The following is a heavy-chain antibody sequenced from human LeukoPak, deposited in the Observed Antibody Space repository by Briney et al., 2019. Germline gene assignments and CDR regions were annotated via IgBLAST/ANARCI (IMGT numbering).Heavy chain of an antibody. J-gene: IGHJ4*02. D-gene: IGHD2-8*01. CDR1: GFTFSSHA. Sequence: TGGSLRLSCAASGFTFSSHAMNWVRQAPGKGLEWVSTISGSGDRTYNADSVKGRFTISRDNSKNTLYLQMNSLRAEDTAVYYCAKPPVGSLDPTKYYFDYWGQGILVTVSS. CDR3: AKPPVGSLDPTKYYFDY. CDR2: ISGSGDRT. V-gene: IGHV3-23*01.